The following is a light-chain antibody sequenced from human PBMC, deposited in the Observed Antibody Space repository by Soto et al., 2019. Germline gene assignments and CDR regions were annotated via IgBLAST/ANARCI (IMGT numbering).Light chain of an antibody. CDR3: HQQVGAPAT. J-gene: IGKJ1*01. V-gene: IGKV3-20*01. CDR1: QTVNNNY. CDR2: RAS. Sequence: TVLTQSPDTLSLSPGERATLSCRASQTVNNNYVAWYQQKPGQAPRLLIFRASNKATGIPDRFSGSGSGTEFILTISGLEPEDSRIYHCHQQVGAPATFGQGTKVDIK.